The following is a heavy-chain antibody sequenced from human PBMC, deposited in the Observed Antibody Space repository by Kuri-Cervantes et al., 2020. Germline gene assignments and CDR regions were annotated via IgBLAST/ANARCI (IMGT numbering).Heavy chain of an antibody. CDR2: ISSSSSYI. J-gene: IGHJ1*01. D-gene: IGHD5-12*01. CDR3: ARRGNGYDSYFEN. CDR1: GFTFSSYS. Sequence: GGSLRLSCAASGFTFSSYSMNWVRQAPGKGLEWVSSISSSSSYIYYADSVKGRFTISRDNAKNSLYLQMNSLRAEDTAVYHCARRGNGYDSYFENWGQGTLVTVSS. V-gene: IGHV3-21*01.